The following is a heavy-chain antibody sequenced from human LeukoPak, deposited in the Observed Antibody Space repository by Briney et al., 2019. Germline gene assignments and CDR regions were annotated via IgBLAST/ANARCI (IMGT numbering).Heavy chain of an antibody. J-gene: IGHJ4*02. V-gene: IGHV4-30-4*01. Sequence: SETLSLTCTVSGGSFSENDFYWSWIRQPPGKGLEWIGYIYHSGTTYYNPSLKSRLTISVDTSKNQFSLKLSSVTAADTAVYFCARDREGTGDLNYWGQGTLVTVSS. D-gene: IGHD7-27*01. CDR2: IYHSGTT. CDR1: GGSFSENDFY. CDR3: ARDREGTGDLNY.